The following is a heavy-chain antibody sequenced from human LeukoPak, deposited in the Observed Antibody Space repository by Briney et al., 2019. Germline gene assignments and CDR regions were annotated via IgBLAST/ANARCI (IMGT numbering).Heavy chain of an antibody. CDR3: ARAGRIAAAGTGGDY. CDR2: IKQDGSEK. V-gene: IGHV3-7*01. J-gene: IGHJ4*02. D-gene: IGHD6-13*01. Sequence: PGGSLRLSCAASGFTFSSYAMSWVRQAPGKGLEWVANIKQDGSEKYYVDSVKGRFTISRDNAKNSLYLQMNSLRAEDTAVYYCARAGRIAAAGTGGDYWGQGTLVTVSS. CDR1: GFTFSSYA.